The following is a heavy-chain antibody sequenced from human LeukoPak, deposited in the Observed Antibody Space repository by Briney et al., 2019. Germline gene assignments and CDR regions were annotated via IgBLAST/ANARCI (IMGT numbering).Heavy chain of an antibody. CDR2: IYHSGST. V-gene: IGHV4-38-2*02. Sequence: SETLSLTCTVSGYSINSDYYWVWIRQPPGKGLEWIGSIYHSGSTYYNPSLKSRVTISVDTSKNQISLKLSSVTAADTAVYYCAQGGVRFDYWGQGTLVTVSS. CDR3: AQGGVRFDY. CDR1: GYSINSDYY. D-gene: IGHD3-16*01. J-gene: IGHJ4*02.